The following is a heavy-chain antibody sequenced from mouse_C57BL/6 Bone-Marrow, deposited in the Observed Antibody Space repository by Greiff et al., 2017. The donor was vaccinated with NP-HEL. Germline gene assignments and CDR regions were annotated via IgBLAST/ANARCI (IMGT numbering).Heavy chain of an antibody. CDR3: ARGELLLRFAY. CDR2: INPYNGGT. V-gene: IGHV1-19*01. CDR1: GYTFTDYY. Sequence: VQLQQSGPVLVKPGASVKMSCKASGYTFTDYYMNWVKQSHGKSLEWIGVINPYNGGTSYNQKFKGKATLTVDKSSSTAYMELNSLTSEDSAVYYCARGELLLRFAYWGQGTLVTVSA. D-gene: IGHD1-1*01. J-gene: IGHJ3*01.